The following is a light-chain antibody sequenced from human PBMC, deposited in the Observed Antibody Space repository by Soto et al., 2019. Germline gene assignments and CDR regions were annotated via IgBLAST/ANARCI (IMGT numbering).Light chain of an antibody. V-gene: IGKV3-20*01. CDR1: QIVTTNS. CDR3: QQYGDSPYT. CDR2: AAS. Sequence: EVVLTQSPGTLSLSPGERATLSCRASQIVTTNSLAWYQQKPGQPPRLLIYAASTRASAIPDRFSGSGSGTDFTLTISRLQPEDFALYYGQQYGDSPYTFGPGTRVDVK. J-gene: IGKJ3*01.